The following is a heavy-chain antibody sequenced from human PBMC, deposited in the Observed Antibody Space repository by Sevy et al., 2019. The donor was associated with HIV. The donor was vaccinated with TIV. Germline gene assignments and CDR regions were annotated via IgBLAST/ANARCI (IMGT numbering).Heavy chain of an antibody. V-gene: IGHV3-23*01. CDR2: ISDDGGTT. D-gene: IGHD3-10*01. CDR1: GLTFRNYV. J-gene: IGHJ3*02. Sequence: GGSLRLSCAASGLTFRNYVMNWVRQPPGKGLEWVSLISDDGGTTYYADSVKGRFTISRDDSKSTLYLQMNSLRVEDTAVYFCAKRVAGALAALDIWGQGTMVTVSS. CDR3: AKRVAGALAALDI.